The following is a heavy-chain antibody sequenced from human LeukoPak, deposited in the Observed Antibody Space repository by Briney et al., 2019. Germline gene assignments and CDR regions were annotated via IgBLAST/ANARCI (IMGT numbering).Heavy chain of an antibody. Sequence: GGSLRLSCAASGFTFSRYWMHWVRQAPGKGLVWVSCIKSDGSSTSIADSAKGRFTISGDNAKNTVYLQMNSLRAEDTAVYYCVRDNRSYNFDYWGQGILVTVSS. CDR3: VRDNRSYNFDY. CDR1: GFTFSRYW. D-gene: IGHD1-26*01. V-gene: IGHV3-74*01. J-gene: IGHJ4*02. CDR2: IKSDGSST.